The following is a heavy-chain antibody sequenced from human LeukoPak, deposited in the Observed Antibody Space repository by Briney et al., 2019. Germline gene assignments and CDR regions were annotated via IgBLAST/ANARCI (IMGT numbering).Heavy chain of an antibody. D-gene: IGHD2-21*01. CDR3: ARGAPHIVLVIAKVGTFDI. CDR1: GFTFNSYT. J-gene: IGHJ3*02. CDR2: ISYDGSNI. V-gene: IGHV3-30-3*01. Sequence: SGGSLRLSCAASGFTFNSYTIHWVRQAPGKGLEWVAVISYDGSNIYYADSVKGRFTISRDNSKNTLYLQMNSLRTEDTAVYYCARGAPHIVLVIAKVGTFDIWGQGTMVTVSS.